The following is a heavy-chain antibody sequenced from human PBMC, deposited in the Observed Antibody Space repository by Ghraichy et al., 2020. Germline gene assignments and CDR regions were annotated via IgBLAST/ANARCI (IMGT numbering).Heavy chain of an antibody. J-gene: IGHJ5*02. V-gene: IGHV4-39*01. CDR3: ARRDYDILTGKNWFDP. Sequence: SETLSLTCTVSGGSISSSSYYWGWIRQPPGKGLEWIGSIYYSGSTYYNPSLKSRVTISVDTSKNQFSLKLSSVTAADTAVYYCARRDYDILTGKNWFDPWGQGTLVTVSS. CDR1: GGSISSSSYY. D-gene: IGHD3-9*01. CDR2: IYYSGST.